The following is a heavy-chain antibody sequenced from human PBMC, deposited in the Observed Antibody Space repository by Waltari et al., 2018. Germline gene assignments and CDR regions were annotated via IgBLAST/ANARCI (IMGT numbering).Heavy chain of an antibody. CDR2: KNPNRGTT. Sequence: QVQLVQSGAEVKKPGASVKVSCKGSGYTFMNFDITWVRQATGQGLEWMGWKNPNRGTTGYAPNLQGRVIMTRDTSISTAYMELNSLTYEDTAMYYCSIGSGGAFDHWGQGTLITVSS. CDR3: SIGSGGAFDH. CDR1: GYTFMNFD. D-gene: IGHD6-19*01. V-gene: IGHV1-8*02. J-gene: IGHJ4*02.